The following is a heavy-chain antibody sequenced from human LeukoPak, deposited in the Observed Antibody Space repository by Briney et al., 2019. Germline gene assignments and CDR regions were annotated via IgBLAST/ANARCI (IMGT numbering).Heavy chain of an antibody. J-gene: IGHJ5*02. V-gene: IGHV1-2*02. D-gene: IGHD2-15*01. CDR1: GDCFTGYK. CDR2: INPNNGDT. Sequence: GASAKVSCMASGDCFTGYKMHWVCQGPGQGLEWMGWINPNNGDTNYAQKVQGRVAMTRGTSISTAYMELSSLRSDDTAVYYCARPLYCSDGSCLNWFDAWGQGTLVTVSS. CDR3: ARPLYCSDGSCLNWFDA.